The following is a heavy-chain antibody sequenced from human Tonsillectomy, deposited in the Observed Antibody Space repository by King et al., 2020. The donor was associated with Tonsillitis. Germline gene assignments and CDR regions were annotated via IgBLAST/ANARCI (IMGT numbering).Heavy chain of an antibody. D-gene: IGHD6-13*01. CDR2: IYSSGGST. V-gene: IGHV1-46*01. Sequence: HVQLVESGAEVKKPGASVKVSCKASGYSFTSYYIHWVRQAPGQGLEWMGIIYSSGGSTTYAQKFQDRVTMTRDTSTSTVYMELSSLRYEDTAVYYCARGSSSSWSNWFDPWGQGTLVTVSS. J-gene: IGHJ5*02. CDR1: GYSFTSYY. CDR3: ARGSSSSWSNWFDP.